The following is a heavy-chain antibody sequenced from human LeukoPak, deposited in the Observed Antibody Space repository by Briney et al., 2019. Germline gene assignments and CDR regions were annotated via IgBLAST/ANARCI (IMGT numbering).Heavy chain of an antibody. CDR3: ARSGYSSPLHFDY. Sequence: SETLSLTCTVSGGSISSYYWSWIRQPPGTGLEWIGYIYYSGSTNYNPSLKSRVTISVDTSKNQFSLKLSSVTAADTAVYYCARSGYSSPLHFDYWGQGTLVTVSS. CDR1: GGSISSYY. CDR2: IYYSGST. V-gene: IGHV4-59*01. D-gene: IGHD6-13*01. J-gene: IGHJ4*02.